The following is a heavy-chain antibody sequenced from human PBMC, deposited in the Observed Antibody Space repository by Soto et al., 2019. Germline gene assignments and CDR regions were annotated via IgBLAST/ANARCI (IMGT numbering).Heavy chain of an antibody. CDR3: ARVTFPPQGTLPCGMDV. CDR1: GGTFSSYA. Sequence: SVKVSCKASGGTFSSYAISWVRQAPGQGLEWMGGVIPIFGTANYAQKFQGRVTITADESTSTAYMELSSLRSEDTAVYYCARVTFPPQGTLPCGMDVWGQGTTVTVS. V-gene: IGHV1-69*13. D-gene: IGHD1-1*01. J-gene: IGHJ6*02. CDR2: VIPIFGTA.